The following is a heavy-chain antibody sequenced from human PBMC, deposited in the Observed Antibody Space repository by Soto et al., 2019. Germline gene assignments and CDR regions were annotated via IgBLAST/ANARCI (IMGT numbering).Heavy chain of an antibody. CDR1: GGTFSSYA. Sequence: GASVKVSCKASGGTFSSYAISWVRQAPGQGLEWMGGIIPIFGTANYAQKFQGRVTITADESTSTAYMELSSLRSEDTAVYYCARDGGVYDYSPSDYWGQGTLVTVSS. V-gene: IGHV1-69*13. J-gene: IGHJ4*02. CDR3: ARDGGVYDYSPSDY. CDR2: IIPIFGTA. D-gene: IGHD4-4*01.